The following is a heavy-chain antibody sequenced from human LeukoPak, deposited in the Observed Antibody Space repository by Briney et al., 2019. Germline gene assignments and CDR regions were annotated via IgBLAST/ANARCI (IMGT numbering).Heavy chain of an antibody. V-gene: IGHV3-23*01. Sequence: GGSLRLSCAASGFAFNNYAMSWVRQAPGKGLEWLSSISDTGDGTYYADSVKGRFTISRDNSKNTLYLQMNSLRAEDTALYHCAKGLLLVPQSYDYGGRGTLVTVSS. CDR1: GFAFNNYA. J-gene: IGHJ4*02. D-gene: IGHD3-10*01. CDR3: AKGLLLVPQSYDY. CDR2: ISDTGDGT.